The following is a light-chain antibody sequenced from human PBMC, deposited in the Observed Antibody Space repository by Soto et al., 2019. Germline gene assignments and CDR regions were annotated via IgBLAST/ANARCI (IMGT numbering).Light chain of an antibody. Sequence: EIVLTQSPGTLSLSPGERATPSCRASQSVSSSYLAWYQQKPGQAPRLLIYDASNRATGIPARFSGSGSGTDFTLTISSLEPEDFAVYYCQQYGSSPINFGQGTRLEIK. V-gene: IGKV3-20*01. CDR1: QSVSSSY. CDR2: DAS. CDR3: QQYGSSPIN. J-gene: IGKJ5*01.